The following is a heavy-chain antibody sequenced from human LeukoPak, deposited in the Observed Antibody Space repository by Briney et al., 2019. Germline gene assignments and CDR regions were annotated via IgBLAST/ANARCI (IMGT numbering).Heavy chain of an antibody. D-gene: IGHD3-22*01. V-gene: IGHV4-38-2*02. CDR1: GYSISSGYY. Sequence: SETLSLTCTVSGYSISSGYYWGWIRQPPGKGLEWIGSIYHSGSTYYNPSLKSRVTMSVDTSKNQFSLRLSSVNAADTAVYYCARVVSPDTYFYYSEYYYMDVWGKGTTVTVSS. J-gene: IGHJ6*03. CDR2: IYHSGST. CDR3: ARVVSPDTYFYYSEYYYMDV.